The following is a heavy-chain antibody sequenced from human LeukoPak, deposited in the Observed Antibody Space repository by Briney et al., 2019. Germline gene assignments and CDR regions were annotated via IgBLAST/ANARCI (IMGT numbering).Heavy chain of an antibody. CDR3: ARPVGSPYCSSTSCYNWFDP. CDR2: IYYRGST. V-gene: IGHV4-39*01. Sequence: PSETLSLTCTVSGGSISSSSYYWGWIRQPPGKGLEWIGSIYYRGSTYYNPSLKSRVTISVDTSKNQFSLKLSSVTAADTAVYYCARPVGSPYCSSTSCYNWFDPWGQGTLVTVSS. CDR1: GGSISSSSYY. D-gene: IGHD2-2*01. J-gene: IGHJ5*02.